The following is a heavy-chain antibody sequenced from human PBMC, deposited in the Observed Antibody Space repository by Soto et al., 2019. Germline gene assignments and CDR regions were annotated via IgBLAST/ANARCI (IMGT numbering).Heavy chain of an antibody. V-gene: IGHV3-33*01. Sequence: QVQLVESGGGVVQPGRSLRLSCAASGFTFSSYDMHWARQAPGKGLEWVAAVWNDGTNTHYADSVKGRFTISRDNSKNTLYLQMNSLGAENTAVYYCARELLKSGVRNYFDYWGQGSLVTVSS. CDR3: ARELLKSGVRNYFDY. J-gene: IGHJ4*02. CDR2: VWNDGTNT. CDR1: GFTFSSYD. D-gene: IGHD2-21*01.